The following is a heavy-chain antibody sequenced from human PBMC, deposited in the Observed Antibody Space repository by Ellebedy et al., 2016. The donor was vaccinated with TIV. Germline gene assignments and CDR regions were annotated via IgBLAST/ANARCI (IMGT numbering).Heavy chain of an antibody. Sequence: GESLKISXAASGFTFSSYGMHWVRQAPGKGLEWVAVIWYDGSNKYYADSVKGRFTISRDNSKGTLYLQMNSLRAEDTAVYYCARDRGGGSCTDWGQGTLVTVSS. D-gene: IGHD2-15*01. CDR2: IWYDGSNK. V-gene: IGHV3-33*01. CDR3: ARDRGGGSCTD. CDR1: GFTFSSYG. J-gene: IGHJ4*02.